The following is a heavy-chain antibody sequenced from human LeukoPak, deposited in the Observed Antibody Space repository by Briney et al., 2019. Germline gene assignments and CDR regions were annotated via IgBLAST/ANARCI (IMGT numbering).Heavy chain of an antibody. CDR3: AKEKRGYYPFDY. CDR2: ISGSGGST. V-gene: IGHV3-23*01. J-gene: IGHJ4*02. CDR1: GFTFSSYG. D-gene: IGHD3-22*01. Sequence: GGSLRLSCAASGFTFSSYGMSWVRQAPGKGLEWVSGISGSGGSTYYADSVKGRLTISRDNSKNTLYLQMNSLRAEDTAVYYCAKEKRGYYPFDYWGQGTLVTVSS.